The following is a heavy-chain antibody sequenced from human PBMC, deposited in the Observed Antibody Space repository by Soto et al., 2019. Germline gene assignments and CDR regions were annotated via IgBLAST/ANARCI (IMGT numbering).Heavy chain of an antibody. CDR1: CYTFTSYG. CDR2: ISAYNGNT. CDR3: ARDPITGPEY. V-gene: IGHV1-18*01. D-gene: IGHD1-20*01. J-gene: IGHJ4*02. Sequence: VASVKVSCKASCYTFTSYGITLLRQAPGQGLEWMGWISAYNGNTNYAQNLQGRVTMTTDTSTTTASMGLRSLRSDDTAMYYCARDPITGPEYWGQGTLVTVSS.